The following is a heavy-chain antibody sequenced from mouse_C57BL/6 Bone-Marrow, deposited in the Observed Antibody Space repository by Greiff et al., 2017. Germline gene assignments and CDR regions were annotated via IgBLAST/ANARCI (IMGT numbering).Heavy chain of an antibody. CDR3: TTGSITTVVAPFDY. V-gene: IGHV14-4*01. D-gene: IGHD1-1*01. CDR1: GFNIKDDY. J-gene: IGHJ2*01. Sequence: EVQLQESGAELVRPGASVKLSCTASGFNIKDDYMHWVKQRPEQGLEWIGWIDPENGDTEYASKFQGKATITADTSSNTADLQLSSLTSEDTAVDYCTTGSITTVVAPFDYWGQGTTLTVSS. CDR2: IDPENGDT.